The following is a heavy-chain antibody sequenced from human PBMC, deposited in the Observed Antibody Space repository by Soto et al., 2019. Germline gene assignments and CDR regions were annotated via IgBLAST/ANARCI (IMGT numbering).Heavy chain of an antibody. CDR3: ARDDRGYYGMDV. CDR1: GGSISSYY. J-gene: IGHJ6*02. D-gene: IGHD3-10*01. V-gene: IGHV4-59*01. CDR2: IYYSGST. Sequence: QVQLQESGPGLVKPSETLSLTCTVSGGSISSYYWSWIRQPPGKGLEWIGYIYYSGSTNYNPSLKSRVTISVDTSKNHLSLKLSSVTAADTAVYYCARDDRGYYGMDVWGQGTTVTVSS.